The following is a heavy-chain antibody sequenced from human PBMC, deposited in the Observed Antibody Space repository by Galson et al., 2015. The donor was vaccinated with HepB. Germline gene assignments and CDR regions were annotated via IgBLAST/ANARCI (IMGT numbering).Heavy chain of an antibody. CDR2: ISAYNGNT. J-gene: IGHJ4*02. CDR3: ARDWGGGIVTPELFDY. CDR1: GYTFSRYG. D-gene: IGHD3-16*01. V-gene: IGHV1-18*04. Sequence: SVKVSCKASGYTFSRYGIDWVRQAPGQGLEWMGWISAYNGNTNYAQKLQGRVTMTTDTSTSTAYMELRSLRSDDTAVYYCARDWGGGIVTPELFDYWGQGTLVTVSS.